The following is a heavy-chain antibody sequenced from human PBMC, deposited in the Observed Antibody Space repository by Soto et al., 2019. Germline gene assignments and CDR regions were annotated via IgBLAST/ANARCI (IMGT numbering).Heavy chain of an antibody. CDR1: GGSINSGGYY. J-gene: IGHJ6*02. V-gene: IGHV4-31*02. D-gene: IGHD3-22*01. CDR2: IYYSGTT. CDR3: AKSRQQLIGYYYYYGMDV. Sequence: SETLSLTCTVSGGSINSGGYYWTWIRQHPGKGLEWIGYIYYSGTTYYNPSLESRVTISLDTSKNQFSLKLTSVTAEDTAVYYCAKSRQQLIGYYYYYGMDVWGQGTTVTVSS.